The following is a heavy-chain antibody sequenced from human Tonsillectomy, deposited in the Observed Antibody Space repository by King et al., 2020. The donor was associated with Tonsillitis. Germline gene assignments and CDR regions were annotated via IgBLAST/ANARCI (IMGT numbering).Heavy chain of an antibody. CDR2: IKEDGSGK. J-gene: IGHJ4*02. Sequence: VQLVESGGNLVQPGGSLRLSCAGSGFSFSRYWLTWVCQPPGKGLEWVANIKEDGSGKDYVDSLKGRFTNSRANAKNSVYLQMDNLRAEDTAMYYCARARNYGVFWGQGTLVTVSS. CDR1: GFSFSRYW. V-gene: IGHV3-7*03. D-gene: IGHD3-16*01. CDR3: ARARNYGVF.